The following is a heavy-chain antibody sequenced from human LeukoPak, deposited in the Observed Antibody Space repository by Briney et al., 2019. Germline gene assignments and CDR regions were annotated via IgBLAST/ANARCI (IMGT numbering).Heavy chain of an antibody. D-gene: IGHD3-16*02. J-gene: IGHJ5*02. CDR3: ATEALVRLGELSFLP. CDR1: GYTLTELS. Sequence: ASVKVSCKVSGYTLTELSMHWVRQAPGKGLEWMGGFDPEDGETIYAQKFQGRVTMTEDTATDTAYMELSSLRSEDTAVYYCATEALVRLGELSFLPWGQGTLVTVSS. V-gene: IGHV1-24*01. CDR2: FDPEDGET.